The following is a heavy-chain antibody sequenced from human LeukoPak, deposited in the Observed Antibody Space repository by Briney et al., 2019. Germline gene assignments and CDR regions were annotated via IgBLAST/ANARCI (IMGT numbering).Heavy chain of an antibody. CDR3: ARDQGDAGTCIKRDGHYMDV. CDR1: GFIFGSYA. CDR2: ISYDGRHQ. Sequence: PGGSLRLSCEASGFIFGSYAMHWVRQAPGKGLEWVAVISYDGRHQYYADSVEGRFTISRDRSKSTVDLQMNSLRGEGTAMYYCARDQGDAGTCIKRDGHYMDVWGKGTAVTVSS. D-gene: IGHD1-1*01. J-gene: IGHJ6*03. V-gene: IGHV3-30*01.